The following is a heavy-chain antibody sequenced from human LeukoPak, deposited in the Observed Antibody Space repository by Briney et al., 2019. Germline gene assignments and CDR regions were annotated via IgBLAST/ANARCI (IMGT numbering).Heavy chain of an antibody. V-gene: IGHV1-18*01. CDR3: SRGGDWDYFDY. CDR1: GGTFSSYA. D-gene: IGHD2-21*02. CDR2: ISAYNGNT. J-gene: IGHJ4*02. Sequence: ASVKVSCKASGGTFSSYAISWVRQAPGQGLEWMGGISAYNGNTNYAQKLQGRVTMTTDTSTSTAYMELRSLRSDDTAVYYCSRGGDWDYFDYWGQGTLVTVSS.